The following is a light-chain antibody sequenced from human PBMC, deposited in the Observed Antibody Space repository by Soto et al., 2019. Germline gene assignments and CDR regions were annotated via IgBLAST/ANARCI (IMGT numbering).Light chain of an antibody. CDR2: AAS. Sequence: DSQMTQSPSSLSASVGDRVIITCRASQSVITYLNWYQQKVVKAPKFLIFAASNLQSGVPSRFSGSGSGTDFTLTISSLQPEDFATYYCQQTLHFPHTFGPGTKVDIK. CDR3: QQTLHFPHT. V-gene: IGKV1-39*01. CDR1: QSVITY. J-gene: IGKJ1*01.